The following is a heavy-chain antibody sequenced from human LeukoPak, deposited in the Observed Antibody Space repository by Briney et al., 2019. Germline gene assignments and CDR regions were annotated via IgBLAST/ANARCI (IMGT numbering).Heavy chain of an antibody. CDR3: ARDQFGSSWAYNWFDP. Sequence: PGGSLRLSCAASGFTFSSYEMNWVCQAPGKGLEWVSYISSSGSTIYYADSVKGRFTISRDNAKNSLYLQMNSLRAEDTAVYYCARDQFGSSWAYNWFDPWGQGTLVTVSS. CDR1: GFTFSSYE. D-gene: IGHD6-13*01. J-gene: IGHJ5*02. CDR2: ISSSGSTI. V-gene: IGHV3-48*03.